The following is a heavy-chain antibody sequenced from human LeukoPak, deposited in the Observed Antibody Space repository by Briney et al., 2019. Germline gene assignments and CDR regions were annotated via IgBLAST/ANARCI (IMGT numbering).Heavy chain of an antibody. CDR3: TRVSTTDDY. D-gene: IGHD2/OR15-2a*01. CDR1: GFAFSRYW. J-gene: IGHJ4*02. Sequence: PGGSLRLSCAASGFAFSRYWMHWVRQAPGKGLVWVSRINSDGGSAVYADSVKGRFTISRDNAKNTLYLQIDSLRAEDTAVYYCTRVSTTDDYWGQGTLVTVSS. V-gene: IGHV3-74*01. CDR2: INSDGGSA.